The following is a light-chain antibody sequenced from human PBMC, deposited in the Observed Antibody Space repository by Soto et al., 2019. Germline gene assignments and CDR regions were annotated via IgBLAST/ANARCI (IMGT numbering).Light chain of an antibody. V-gene: IGLV2-14*03. CDR3: SSYASSSPVV. Sequence: QSALTQPASVSGSPGQSITISCTGTSSDVGGYNYVSWYQQHPGKAPKLMIFDVSNRPSGVSYRFSGSKSGNTASLTISGLQADDEADYYCSSYASSSPVVFGGGTKVTVL. CDR2: DVS. CDR1: SSDVGGYNY. J-gene: IGLJ3*02.